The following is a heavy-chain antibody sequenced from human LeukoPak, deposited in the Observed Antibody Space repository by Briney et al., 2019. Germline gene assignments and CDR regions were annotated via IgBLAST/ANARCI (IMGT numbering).Heavy chain of an antibody. J-gene: IGHJ4*02. CDR2: INPSGGST. CDR1: GYTFTSYY. CDR3: ARALTPYDPFGY. D-gene: IGHD3-22*01. Sequence: GASVKVSCKASGYTFTSYYMHWVRQAPGQGLEWMGIINPSGGSTSYAQKFQGRVTMTRDMSTSTVYMELSSLRSEDTAVYYCARALTPYDPFGYWGQGTLVTVSS. V-gene: IGHV1-46*01.